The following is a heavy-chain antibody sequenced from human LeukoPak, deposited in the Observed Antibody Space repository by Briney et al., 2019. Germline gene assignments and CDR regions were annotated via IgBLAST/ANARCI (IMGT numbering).Heavy chain of an antibody. V-gene: IGHV4-34*01. D-gene: IGHD5-18*01. Sequence: SETLSLTCAVYGGSFSGYYWSWIRQPPGKGPEWIGEINHSGSTNYNPSLKSRVTISVDTSKNQFSLKLSSVTAADTAVYYCARGKRYSYGYVILDYWGQGTLVTVSS. CDR3: ARGKRYSYGYVILDY. J-gene: IGHJ4*02. CDR2: INHSGST. CDR1: GGSFSGYY.